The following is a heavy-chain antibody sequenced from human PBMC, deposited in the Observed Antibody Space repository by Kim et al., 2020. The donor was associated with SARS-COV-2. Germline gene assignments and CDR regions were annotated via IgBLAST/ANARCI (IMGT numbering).Heavy chain of an antibody. J-gene: IGHJ4*02. V-gene: IGHV3-13*01. D-gene: IGHD2-21*02. Sequence: YPGSVKGRFTISRENAKNSLYLQMNSLRAGDTAVYYCARAKSGKVTYFDYWGQGTLVTVSS. CDR3: ARAKSGKVTYFDY.